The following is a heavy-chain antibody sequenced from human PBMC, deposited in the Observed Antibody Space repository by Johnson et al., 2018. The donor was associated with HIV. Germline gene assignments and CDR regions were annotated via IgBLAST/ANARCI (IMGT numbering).Heavy chain of an antibody. CDR2: IRYDGSNK. CDR3: AKALNYYVSEEDALRWGGAFDI. Sequence: QVQLVESGGGVVQPGGSLRLSCAASGFTFSSYGMHWVRQAPGKGLEWVAFIRYDGSNKYYADSVKGRFTISRDNSKNTLYLQMNSLRAEDTAVYYCAKALNYYVSEEDALRWGGAFDIWGKGTMVTVSS. J-gene: IGHJ3*02. V-gene: IGHV3-30*02. CDR1: GFTFSSYG. D-gene: IGHD3-22*01.